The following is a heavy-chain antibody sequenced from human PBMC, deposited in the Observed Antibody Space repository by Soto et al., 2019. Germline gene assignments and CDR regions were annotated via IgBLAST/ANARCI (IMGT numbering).Heavy chain of an antibody. CDR2: ISYDGSNK. J-gene: IGHJ6*02. V-gene: IGHV3-30*18. CDR3: AKDPGRSRSYYYYYGMDX. CDR1: GFTFSSYG. Sequence: PGGSLRLSCAASGFTFSSYGMHWVRQAPGKGLEWVAVISYDGSNKYYADSVKGRFTISRDNSKNTLYLQMNSLRAEDTAVYYCAKDPGRSRSYYYYYGMDXWGQGTTVTVS.